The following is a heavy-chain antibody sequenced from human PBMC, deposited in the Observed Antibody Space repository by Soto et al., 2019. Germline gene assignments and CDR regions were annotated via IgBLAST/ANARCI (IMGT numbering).Heavy chain of an antibody. D-gene: IGHD6-13*01. CDR2: IYHSGST. J-gene: IGHJ6*02. CDR1: GCSLSSTNW. CDR3: ARVAGQQLVQDDYYYYYGMDV. Sequence: PPDPLSLTCSVSGCSLSSTNWWSLVSQPPVKGLEWIGEIYHSGSTNYNPSLKSRVTISVDKSKNQFSLKLSSVTAADTAVYYCARVAGQQLVQDDYYYYYGMDVWGQGNTVTVS. V-gene: IGHV4-4*03.